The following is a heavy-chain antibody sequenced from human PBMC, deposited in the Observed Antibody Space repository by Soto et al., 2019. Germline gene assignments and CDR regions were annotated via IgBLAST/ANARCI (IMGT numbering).Heavy chain of an antibody. CDR3: ARGYDDISGYRVELYY. CDR2: IYHSGST. J-gene: IGHJ4*02. Sequence: KTSETLSLTCAVSCGSISSSNWWSWVRQPPGKGLEWIGEIYHSGSTNYNPSLKSRVTISVDKSKNQFSLKLSSVTAADTAVYYCARGYDDISGYRVELYYWGQGTLVTVSS. D-gene: IGHD3-22*01. CDR1: CGSISSSNW. V-gene: IGHV4-4*02.